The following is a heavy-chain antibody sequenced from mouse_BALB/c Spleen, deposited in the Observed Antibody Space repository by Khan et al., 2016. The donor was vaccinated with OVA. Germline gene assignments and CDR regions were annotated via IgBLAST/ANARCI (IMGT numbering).Heavy chain of an antibody. V-gene: IGHV2-9*02. D-gene: IGHD1-3*01. CDR3: ARLEDI. CDR2: IWAGGST. CDR1: GFSFTSYG. J-gene: IGHJ2*01. Sequence: QVQLKESGPGLVAPSQSLSITCTVSGFSFTSYGVHWVSQPPGKGLEWLGVIWAGGSTNYNSALMSRLSISKDNSKSQDVLKMNSLQPDDTAMYYCARLEDIWGQGTTLTVSS.